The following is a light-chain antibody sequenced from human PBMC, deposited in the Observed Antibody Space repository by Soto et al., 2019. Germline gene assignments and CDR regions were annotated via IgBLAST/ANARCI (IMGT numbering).Light chain of an antibody. V-gene: IGKV3-15*01. CDR3: QQYTNWPRT. CDR2: GAS. J-gene: IGKJ1*01. Sequence: EIVMTQSPATLSVSPGEGVTLSCRASQSVSSNLAWYQQKPGQAPRLLIYGASTRATCIPARFSGSVSGTEFTLTISSLQSEDCAIYYCQQYTNWPRTFGLGTKVEIK. CDR1: QSVSSN.